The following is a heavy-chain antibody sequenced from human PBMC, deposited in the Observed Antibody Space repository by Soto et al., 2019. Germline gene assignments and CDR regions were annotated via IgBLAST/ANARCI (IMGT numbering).Heavy chain of an antibody. CDR1: GFTFSSYG. V-gene: IGHV3-23*01. CDR2: SSATGAGT. CDR3: AKDRRAGGNYGFYSDF. Sequence: EVQLLEAGGGLVQPGGSLRLSCAASGFTFSSYGMTWVRQAPGKGLEWVSFSSATGAGTYYADSAKGRFTTSRDNSKNPLYLQMTSLRADDTAVYYCAKDRRAGGNYGFYSDFWGQGALVIVSS. J-gene: IGHJ4*02. D-gene: IGHD1-7*01.